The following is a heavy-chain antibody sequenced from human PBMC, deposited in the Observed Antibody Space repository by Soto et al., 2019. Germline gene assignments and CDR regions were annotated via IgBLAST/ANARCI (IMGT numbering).Heavy chain of an antibody. D-gene: IGHD6-19*01. CDR1: GFTFSSYG. V-gene: IGHV3-33*08. CDR3: PRAFSPGVAGRLFDF. J-gene: IGHJ4*02. CDR2: IWYDGSIK. Sequence: GGSLRLSCVASGFTFSSYGMHWVRQAPGKGLEWQAVIWYDGSIKYYADSVKGRFTISRDDSKNTLYLQMDSLRVEDSAIYYCPRAFSPGVAGRLFDFWGLGTPVTVSS.